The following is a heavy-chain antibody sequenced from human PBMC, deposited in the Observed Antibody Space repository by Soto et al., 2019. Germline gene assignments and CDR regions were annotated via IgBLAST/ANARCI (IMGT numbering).Heavy chain of an antibody. CDR3: ARDRGYPDSFDI. D-gene: IGHD3-10*01. CDR2: ISYDGSNK. V-gene: IGHV3-30*03. J-gene: IGHJ3*02. CDR1: GFTFSSYD. Sequence: GGSLRLSCAASGFTFSSYDMHWVRQAPGKGLEWVALISYDGSNKYYADSVKGRFTISRDNSRDTLYLQMNSLRPEDTAVYYCARDRGYPDSFDIWGQGTMVTVSS.